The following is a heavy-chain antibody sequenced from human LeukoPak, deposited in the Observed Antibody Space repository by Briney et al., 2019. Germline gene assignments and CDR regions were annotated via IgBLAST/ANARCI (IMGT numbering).Heavy chain of an antibody. J-gene: IGHJ6*02. CDR1: GFTFSSYE. V-gene: IGHV3-48*03. D-gene: IGHD6-13*01. CDR2: ISSSGSTI. Sequence: GGSLRLSCAASGFTFSSYEMNWVRQAPGKGVEWVSYISSSGSTIYYADSVKGRFTISRDNAKTSLYLQMNSLRAEHTAVYYCARDLGSSWQLLINYYGRDVWGQGTTVTVSS. CDR3: ARDLGSSWQLLINYYGRDV.